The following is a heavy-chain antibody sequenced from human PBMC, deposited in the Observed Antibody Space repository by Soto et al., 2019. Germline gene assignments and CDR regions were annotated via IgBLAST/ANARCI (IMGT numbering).Heavy chain of an antibody. V-gene: IGHV1-18*04. CDR3: GRDSNEVVVAADFDY. Sequence: QVQLVQSGAEVKKPGASVKVSCKASGYTFTSYGISWVRQAPGQGLEWMGWISAYNGNTNYAQKLQGRVTMTTDTSTSTAYMELRSLRSDDTAVYYCGRDSNEVVVAADFDYWGQGTLVTVSS. CDR2: ISAYNGNT. D-gene: IGHD2-15*01. J-gene: IGHJ4*02. CDR1: GYTFTSYG.